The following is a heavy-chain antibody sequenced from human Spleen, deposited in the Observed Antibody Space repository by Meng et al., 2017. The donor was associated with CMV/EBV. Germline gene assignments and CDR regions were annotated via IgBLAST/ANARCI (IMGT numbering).Heavy chain of an antibody. CDR1: GFTFSNAW. CDR2: ISSSSSYI. Sequence: GGSLRLSCAASGFTFSNAWMSWVRQAPGKGLEWVSSISSSSSYIYYADSVKGRFTISRDNAKNSLYLQMNRLRAEDTAVYYCARDLRSLTSIAVGFDPWGQGTLVTVSS. V-gene: IGHV3-21*01. J-gene: IGHJ5*02. D-gene: IGHD6-19*01. CDR3: ARDLRSLTSIAVGFDP.